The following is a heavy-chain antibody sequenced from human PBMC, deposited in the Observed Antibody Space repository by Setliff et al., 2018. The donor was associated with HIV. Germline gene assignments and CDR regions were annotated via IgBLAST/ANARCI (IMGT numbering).Heavy chain of an antibody. Sequence: GGSLRLSCAASGFTFDDYAMHWVRQAPGKGLMWVSHINNDATITNYADSVKGRFTISRDNAKNTLYLQMNSLRPEDTAVYYCATLWMRGGYFDTWGQGTLVTVSS. D-gene: IGHD2-15*01. CDR3: ATLWMRGGYFDT. CDR1: GFTFDDYA. CDR2: INNDATIT. V-gene: IGHV3-74*01. J-gene: IGHJ4*02.